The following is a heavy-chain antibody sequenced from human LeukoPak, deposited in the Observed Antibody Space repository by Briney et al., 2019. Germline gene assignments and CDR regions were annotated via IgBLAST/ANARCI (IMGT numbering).Heavy chain of an antibody. D-gene: IGHD3-3*01. V-gene: IGHV1-18*01. CDR2: ITTYNGNT. CDR1: GYTFREFG. CDR3: ARGPYYDSWSGAGY. J-gene: IGHJ4*02. Sequence: ASVKVSFKASGYTFREFGISWVRQAPGQGLEWMGWITTYNGNTNYIQKLQGRVTMTTDTSTSTAYMGLRSLRSDDTAVYYCARGPYYDSWSGAGYWGQGTLVTVSS.